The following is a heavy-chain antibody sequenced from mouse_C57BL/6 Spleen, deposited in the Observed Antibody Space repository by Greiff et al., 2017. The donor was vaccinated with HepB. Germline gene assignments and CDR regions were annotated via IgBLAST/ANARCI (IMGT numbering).Heavy chain of an antibody. CDR1: GYSITSGYY. V-gene: IGHV3-6*01. D-gene: IGHD2-4*01. CDR3: ARDDYDDYFDY. Sequence: DVKLQESGPGLVKPSQSLSLTCSVTGYSITSGYYWNWIRQFPGNKLEWMGYISYDGSNNYNPSLKNRISITRDTSKNQFFLKLNSVTTEDTATYYCARDDYDDYFDYWGQGTTLTVSS. CDR2: ISYDGSN. J-gene: IGHJ2*01.